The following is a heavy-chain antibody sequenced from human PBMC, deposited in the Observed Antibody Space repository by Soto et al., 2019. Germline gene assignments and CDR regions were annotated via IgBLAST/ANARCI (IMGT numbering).Heavy chain of an antibody. Sequence: EVQLLESGGGLVQPGGSLRLSCAASGFTFSSYAMSWVRQAPGKGLDWVSAISGSGGSTYYADSVKGRFTISRDNSKNTLYLQMNSLRAEDTAVYYCAKHPRGLYGMDVWVQGTTVTVSS. J-gene: IGHJ6*02. CDR3: AKHPRGLYGMDV. V-gene: IGHV3-23*01. CDR2: ISGSGGST. CDR1: GFTFSSYA. D-gene: IGHD1-26*01.